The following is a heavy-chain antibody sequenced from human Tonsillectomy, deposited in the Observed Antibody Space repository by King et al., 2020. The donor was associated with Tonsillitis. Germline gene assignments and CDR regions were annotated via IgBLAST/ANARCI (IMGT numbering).Heavy chain of an antibody. J-gene: IGHJ4*02. CDR1: GFTFSSYS. D-gene: IGHD6-6*01. Sequence: VQLVESGGGLVKPGGSLRLSCAASGFTFSSYSMNWVRQAPGKGLEWVSSISSSSSYIYYADSVKGRFTISRDNAKNSLYLQMNSLRAEDTAVYYCAREELEQLEAFDYWGQGPLVTVSS. CDR3: AREELEQLEAFDY. CDR2: ISSSSSYI. V-gene: IGHV3-21*01.